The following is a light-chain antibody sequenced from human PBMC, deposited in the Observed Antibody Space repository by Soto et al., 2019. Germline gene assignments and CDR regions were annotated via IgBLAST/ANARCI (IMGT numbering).Light chain of an antibody. CDR3: QAYDSSFNGLV. Sequence: QSVLTQPPSVTGAPGQRLTISCTGTNSNIAAGYPVHWYAQLPGKAPKLLISAHTNRPSLIPDRVSGSKSGTSVSLAITGLQADDEADFYCQAYDSSFNGLVFGGGTK. CDR1: NSNIAAGYP. V-gene: IGLV1-40*01. CDR2: AHT. J-gene: IGLJ2*01.